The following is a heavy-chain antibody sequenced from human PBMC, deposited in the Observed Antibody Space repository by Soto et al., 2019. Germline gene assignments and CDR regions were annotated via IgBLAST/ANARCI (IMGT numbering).Heavy chain of an antibody. CDR2: IYYSGNT. D-gene: IGHD4-4*01. Sequence: SETLSLTCTVSGGSISRSSYYWGWIRQPPGKGLEWIGNIYYSGNTYYNPSLQSRVTISVDTSKNQFSLKLTSATAADTAVYYCARRVTRPERFDYWGQGALVTVSS. CDR1: GGSISRSSYY. CDR3: ARRVTRPERFDY. V-gene: IGHV4-39*01. J-gene: IGHJ4*02.